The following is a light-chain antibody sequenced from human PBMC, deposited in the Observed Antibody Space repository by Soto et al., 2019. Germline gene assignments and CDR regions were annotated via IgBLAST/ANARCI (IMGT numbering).Light chain of an antibody. CDR1: QSVSTN. CDR3: QQYHNWPPYT. CDR2: GAS. J-gene: IGKJ2*01. V-gene: IGKV3-15*01. Sequence: EIVMTQSPATLSVSPGERATLSCRASQSVSTNLAWYQQKPGQAPRLLMYGASTRATGIPARFSGSGSGTEFNLTIRSLQSEDFAVYYCQQYHNWPPYTFGQGTKLEIK.